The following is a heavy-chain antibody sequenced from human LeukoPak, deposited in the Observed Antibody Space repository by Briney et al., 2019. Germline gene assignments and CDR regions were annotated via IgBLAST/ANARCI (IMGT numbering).Heavy chain of an antibody. D-gene: IGHD3-10*01. V-gene: IGHV3-74*01. CDR3: AREEGVRGFDY. CDR1: GFTFSAYW. Sequence: GGSLRLSCAASGFTFSAYWMHWVRQAPGNGLVWVSHINNDGSSTTYADSVKGRFSISRDNAKNTLYLQMNSLRAEDTAVYYCAREEGVRGFDYWGQGTLVTVSS. J-gene: IGHJ4*02. CDR2: INNDGSST.